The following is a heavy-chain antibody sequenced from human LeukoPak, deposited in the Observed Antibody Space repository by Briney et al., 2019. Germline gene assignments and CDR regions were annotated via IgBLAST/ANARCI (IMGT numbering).Heavy chain of an antibody. CDR2: INLNSGSK. CDR3: ARGYYGLDYYYYMDV. Sequence: ASVPVSFKCSGYTLTDYYMHWVRQAPGKGLEGVGWINLNSGSKNYGQKFQVRVTMTRDTSISTAYMELSRLRSDDTAVYYCARGYYGLDYYYYMDVWGKGTTVTVSS. J-gene: IGHJ6*03. D-gene: IGHD2/OR15-2a*01. CDR1: GYTLTDYY. V-gene: IGHV1-2*02.